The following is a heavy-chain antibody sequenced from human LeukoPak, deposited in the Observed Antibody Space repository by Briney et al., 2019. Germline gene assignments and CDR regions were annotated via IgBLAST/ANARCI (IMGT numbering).Heavy chain of an antibody. V-gene: IGHV3-23*01. D-gene: IGHD3-10*01. Sequence: PGGSLRLSCAASGFTFSSYAMSWVRQAPGKGLEWVSIISGSGGSTNYADSVKGRFTISRDNSKNTLYLQMNSLRAEDTAVYYCAKPYYGSGSYYGFNYSAFDYWGQGTLVTASS. J-gene: IGHJ4*02. CDR1: GFTFSSYA. CDR3: AKPYYGSGSYYGFNYSAFDY. CDR2: ISGSGGST.